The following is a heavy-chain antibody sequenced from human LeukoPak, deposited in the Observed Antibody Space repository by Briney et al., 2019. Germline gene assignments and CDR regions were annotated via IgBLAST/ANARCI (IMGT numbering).Heavy chain of an antibody. Sequence: SETLSLTCTVSGGSISSYYWSWIRQPPGKGLEWIGYIYYSGSTNYNPSLKSRVTISVDTSKNQFSLKLSSVTAADTAVYYCARAGVGEFHQRFDYWGQGTLVTVSS. D-gene: IGHD3-10*01. CDR1: GGSISSYY. CDR2: IYYSGST. V-gene: IGHV4-59*12. CDR3: ARAGVGEFHQRFDY. J-gene: IGHJ4*02.